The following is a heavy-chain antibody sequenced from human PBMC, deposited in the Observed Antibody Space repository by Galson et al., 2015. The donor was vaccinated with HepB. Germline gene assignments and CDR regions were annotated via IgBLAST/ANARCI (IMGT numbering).Heavy chain of an antibody. CDR3: ARLNEWELLIDAFDI. D-gene: IGHD1-26*01. Sequence: QSGAEVKKPGESLKISCKSSGYSFTSYWIGWVRQMPGKGLEWMGIIYPGDSDTRYSPSFQGQVTISADKSISTAYLQWSSLKASDTAMYYCARLNEWELLIDAFDIWGQGTMVTVSS. V-gene: IGHV5-51*03. CDR1: GYSFTSYW. CDR2: IYPGDSDT. J-gene: IGHJ3*02.